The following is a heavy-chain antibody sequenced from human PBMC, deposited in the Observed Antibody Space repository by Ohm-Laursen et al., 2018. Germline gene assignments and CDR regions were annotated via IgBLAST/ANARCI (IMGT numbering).Heavy chain of an antibody. CDR2: SSTYNGNT. CDR3: GRPIQQCSSTSCYIYHYGMDV. CDR1: GYTLTEFS. Sequence: GSSVKVSCKVSGYTLTEFSMHWVRQAPGQGLEWMGWSSTYNGNTNYAQKLQGRVTMTTDTSTTTAYMELRSLRYDDTAVYYCGRPIQQCSSTSCYIYHYGMDVWGQGTTVTVSS. J-gene: IGHJ6*02. D-gene: IGHD2-2*02. V-gene: IGHV1-18*01.